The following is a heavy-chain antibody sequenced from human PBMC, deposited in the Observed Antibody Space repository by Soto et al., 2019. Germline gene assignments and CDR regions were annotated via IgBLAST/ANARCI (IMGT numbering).Heavy chain of an antibody. CDR3: ARDMARGNSWYRY. D-gene: IGHD6-13*01. J-gene: IGHJ4*02. Sequence: QLQLVESGGGVVQPGRSLRLSCAASGFTFSSYAIHWVRQAPGKGLEWMAVISYDGGNKYYADSVKGRFTISRDNSKNTLYLQMSSLRAEDTALYYCARDMARGNSWYRYWGQGTLVTVSS. CDR1: GFTFSSYA. CDR2: ISYDGGNK. V-gene: IGHV3-30-3*01.